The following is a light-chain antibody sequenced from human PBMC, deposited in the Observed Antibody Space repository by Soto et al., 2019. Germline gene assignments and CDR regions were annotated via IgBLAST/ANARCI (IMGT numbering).Light chain of an antibody. CDR1: QNISND. V-gene: IGKV1-39*01. Sequence: IQMTQSPSSLSASVGDRVTITCRASQNISNDLNWYQQKPGKAPNLLIYAASGLQSGVPSRFSGSGSGRDFILTISSLQPEDSAIYYCLQTYSLPDTFGGGTRVEI. J-gene: IGKJ4*01. CDR3: LQTYSLPDT. CDR2: AAS.